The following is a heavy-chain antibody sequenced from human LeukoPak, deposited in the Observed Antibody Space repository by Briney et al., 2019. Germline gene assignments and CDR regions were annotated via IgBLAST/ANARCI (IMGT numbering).Heavy chain of an antibody. D-gene: IGHD3-22*01. CDR2: IYHSGST. CDR3: ARHRSNYYDSSGYYYNY. CDR1: GYSISSGYY. J-gene: IGHJ4*02. V-gene: IGHV4-38-2*01. Sequence: SETLSLTCAVSGYSISSGYYWGWIRQPPGKGLEWIGSIYHSGSTYYNPSLKSRVTLSVDTSKNQFSLKLSSVTAADTAVYYCARHRSNYYDSSGYYYNYWGQGTLVTVSS.